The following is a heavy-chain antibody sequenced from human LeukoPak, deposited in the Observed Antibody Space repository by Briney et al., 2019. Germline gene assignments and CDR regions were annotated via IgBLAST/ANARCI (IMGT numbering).Heavy chain of an antibody. J-gene: IGHJ6*03. Sequence: PSETLSLTGAVYGGTSGGYDWSWIRQPPGKRRGWVGESIDSGGTNYNPSLKRRVTISADKSKNQGSLRLTSVTAADTAVYYCARLSVIVGAALEYYYYYMDVWGQAATVTLS. CDR3: ARLSVIVGAALEYYYYYMDV. CDR2: SIDSGGT. D-gene: IGHD1-26*01. CDR1: GGTSGGYD. V-gene: IGHV4-34*12.